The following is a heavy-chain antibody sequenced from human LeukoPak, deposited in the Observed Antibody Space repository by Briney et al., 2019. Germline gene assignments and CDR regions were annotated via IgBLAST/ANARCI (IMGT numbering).Heavy chain of an antibody. Sequence: GGSLRLSCAASGFVFSGSAMNWVRQAPGKGLEWVGRIRSKTDNYATEYAASLKGRFTISRDISKNSLHLQMNSLRPEDTAVYYCAAKGNGYTGIYVFAHWGQGTLVTVSS. V-gene: IGHV3-73*01. J-gene: IGHJ4*02. CDR3: AAKGNGYTGIYVFAH. CDR2: IRSKTDNYAT. D-gene: IGHD5-12*01. CDR1: GFVFSGSA.